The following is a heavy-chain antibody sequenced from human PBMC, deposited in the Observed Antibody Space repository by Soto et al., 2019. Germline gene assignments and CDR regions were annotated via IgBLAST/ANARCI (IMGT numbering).Heavy chain of an antibody. CDR1: GYTFTSYD. J-gene: IGHJ4*02. V-gene: IGHV1-8*01. CDR2: MNPNSGNT. D-gene: IGHD3-10*01. Sequence: ASLKVSCKTAGYTFTSYDINCVRHTNGQGLEWMGWMNPNSGNTGYAQKFQGRVTMTRNTSISTAYMELSSLRSEDTAVYYCARVDYYGSVKNGGYYFDYWGQGTLVTVSS. CDR3: ARVDYYGSVKNGGYYFDY.